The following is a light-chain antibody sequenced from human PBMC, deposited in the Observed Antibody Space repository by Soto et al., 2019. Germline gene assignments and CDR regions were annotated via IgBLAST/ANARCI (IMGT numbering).Light chain of an antibody. CDR3: QQRSNWPPRIT. V-gene: IGKV3-11*01. Sequence: EIVLTXXXXTLSLSPGERATLSCRASQSVSSYLAWYQQKPGQAPRLLIYDASNRATGIPARFSGSGSGTDFTLTISSLEPEDFAVYYCQQRSNWPPRITFGQGTRLEIK. J-gene: IGKJ5*01. CDR1: QSVSSY. CDR2: DAS.